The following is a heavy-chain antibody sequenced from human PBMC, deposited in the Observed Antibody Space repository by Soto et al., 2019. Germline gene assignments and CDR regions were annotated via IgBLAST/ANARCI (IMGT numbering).Heavy chain of an antibody. CDR2: IKSKADGETT. CDR3: SDSPGSGGSTDGWFDP. J-gene: IGHJ5*02. Sequence: VQLVESGGALVEPGGSLRLSCAASGLTFSNAWMNWVRQVPGKGLEWVGRIKSKADGETTDYAAPVKGRFTISRDDSRDTLYLQMDSLKTEDTAIYYCSDSPGSGGSTDGWFDPWGQGTLVTVSS. V-gene: IGHV3-15*07. CDR1: GLTFSNAW. D-gene: IGHD3-10*01.